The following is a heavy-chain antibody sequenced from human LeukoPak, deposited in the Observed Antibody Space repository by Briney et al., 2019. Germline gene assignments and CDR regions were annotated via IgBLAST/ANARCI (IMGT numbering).Heavy chain of an antibody. D-gene: IGHD6-13*01. CDR2: INPNSGGT. Sequence: GASVKVSCRASGYTFTGYYMHWVRQAPGQGLEWMGRINPNSGGTNYAQKFQGRVTMTRDTSISTAYMGLSRLRSDETAVYYCARDPPLAAAGTKHFQHWGQGTLVTVSS. J-gene: IGHJ1*01. V-gene: IGHV1-2*06. CDR1: GYTFTGYY. CDR3: ARDPPLAAAGTKHFQH.